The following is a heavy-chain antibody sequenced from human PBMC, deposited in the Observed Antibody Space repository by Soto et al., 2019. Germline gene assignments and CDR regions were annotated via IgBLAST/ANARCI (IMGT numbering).Heavy chain of an antibody. D-gene: IGHD3-22*01. J-gene: IGHJ1*01. V-gene: IGHV3-7*01. Sequence: PGGSLRLSCAASGFSISNFWMSWVRQAPGKGLEWVANIKQDGSEKYYVDSVKGRFTISRDNAKNSLYLQMNSLRAEDTALYYCTSSFYYDTSGYDWCQGTLVTVSS. CDR1: GFSISNFW. CDR2: IKQDGSEK. CDR3: TSSFYYDTSGYD.